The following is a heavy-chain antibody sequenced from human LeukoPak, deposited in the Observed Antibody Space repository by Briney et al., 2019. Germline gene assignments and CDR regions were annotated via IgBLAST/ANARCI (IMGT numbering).Heavy chain of an antibody. CDR2: INHSGST. Sequence: SETLSLTCAVYGGSFSGYYWSWIRQPPGKGLEWIGEINHSGSTNYNPSLKSRVTISVDTSKNQFSLKLSSVTAADTAVYYCARSIVVVPAAIGTRDRGYYMDVWGKGTTVTVSS. D-gene: IGHD2-2*02. CDR1: GGSFSGYY. V-gene: IGHV4-34*01. CDR3: ARSIVVVPAAIGTRDRGYYMDV. J-gene: IGHJ6*03.